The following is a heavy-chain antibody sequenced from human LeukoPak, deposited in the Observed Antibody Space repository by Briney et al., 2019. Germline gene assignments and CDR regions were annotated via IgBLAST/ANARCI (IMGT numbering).Heavy chain of an antibody. CDR2: IYYSGST. Sequence: SETLSLTCTVSGGSISSYYWSWIRQPPGKGLEWIGYIYYSGSTNYNPSLKSRVTISVDTSKKQFSRKLSSVTAADTAVYYCARLSGYDWESSYDYWGQGTLVTVSS. J-gene: IGHJ4*02. D-gene: IGHD5-12*01. CDR1: GGSISSYY. CDR3: ARLSGYDWESSYDY. V-gene: IGHV4-59*01.